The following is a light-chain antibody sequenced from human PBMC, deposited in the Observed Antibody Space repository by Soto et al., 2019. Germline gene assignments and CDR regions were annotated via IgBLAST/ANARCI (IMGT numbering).Light chain of an antibody. CDR1: QSISSY. Sequence: DIQMTQSPSSLSASVGDRVTITCRASQSISSYLNWYQQKPEKAPKLLISGASYLQSGVPSRFSGSGSGTDFTLTISSLQPEDFATYFCQLSYSTPRTFGQGTKLEIK. J-gene: IGKJ2*02. V-gene: IGKV1-39*01. CDR2: GAS. CDR3: QLSYSTPRT.